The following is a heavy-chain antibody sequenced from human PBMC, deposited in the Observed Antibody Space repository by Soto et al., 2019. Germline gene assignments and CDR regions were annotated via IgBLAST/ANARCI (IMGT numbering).Heavy chain of an antibody. J-gene: IGHJ4*02. CDR3: AKDRYLDHDSRGYLFDN. V-gene: IGHV3-23*01. Sequence: EVQLLESGGDLIQPGGSLRLSCAASGFTFNIYAMTWGRQAPGKGLEWVSAISRYGDFTYYADSVEGRFTISRDNSKHTLYLQMNSLRADDTAVYYCAKDRYLDHDSRGYLFDNWGQGTLVTVSS. CDR1: GFTFNIYA. D-gene: IGHD3-22*01. CDR2: ISRYGDFT.